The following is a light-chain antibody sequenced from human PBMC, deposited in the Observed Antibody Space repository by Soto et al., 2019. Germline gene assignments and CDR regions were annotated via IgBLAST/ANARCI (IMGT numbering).Light chain of an antibody. Sequence: EIVVTQSPATLSVSPGERAILSCRASQSVGNNFAWYQQKPGQAPRLLIFATSTRATGVPARFSGSWSGTEFTLTISSLQSEDFEVYYCQQYGDWPLTFGGGAKVEIE. V-gene: IGKV3-15*01. CDR3: QQYGDWPLT. CDR1: QSVGNN. CDR2: ATS. J-gene: IGKJ4*01.